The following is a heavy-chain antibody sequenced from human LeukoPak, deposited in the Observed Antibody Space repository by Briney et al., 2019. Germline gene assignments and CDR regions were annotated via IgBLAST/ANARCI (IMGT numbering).Heavy chain of an antibody. CDR1: GFTFSNYW. D-gene: IGHD2-2*01. CDR3: AKEGSSSWPSFDY. J-gene: IGHJ4*02. CDR2: IKNDGSKK. V-gene: IGHV3-7*03. Sequence: QPGGSLRLSCAASGFTFSNYWMSWVRQAPGKGLEWVANIKNDGSKKYYVDSVKGRFTISRDNAKNSLYLQMNSLRAEDTALYYCAKEGSSSWPSFDYWGQGTLVTVSS.